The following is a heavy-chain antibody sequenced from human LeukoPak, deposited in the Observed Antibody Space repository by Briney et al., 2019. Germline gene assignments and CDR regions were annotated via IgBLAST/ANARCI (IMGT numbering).Heavy chain of an antibody. D-gene: IGHD1-26*01. CDR1: GFTFSSYS. V-gene: IGHV3-21*01. CDR3: ARLFASGAPFDY. Sequence: KSGGSLRLSCAASGFTFSSYSMNWVRQAPGKGLEWVSSISSSSSYIYYADSEKGRFTISRDNAKNSLYLQMNSLRAEDTAVYYCARLFASGAPFDYWGQGTLVTVSS. J-gene: IGHJ4*02. CDR2: ISSSSSYI.